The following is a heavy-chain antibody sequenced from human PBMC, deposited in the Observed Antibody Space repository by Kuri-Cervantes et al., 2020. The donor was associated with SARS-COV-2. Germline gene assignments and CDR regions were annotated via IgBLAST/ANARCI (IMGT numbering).Heavy chain of an antibody. CDR2: IFHDGST. V-gene: IGHV4-4*02. CDR1: GGALNTYNW. Sequence: SQTLSLTCVVSGGALNTYNWWTWVRQPPGKGLQWIGEIFHDGSTKFNPSLSLRSRVTMSLDKSKNQLSLNLTSVTAADTAVYYCARESTYTFDIWGQGTLVTVSS. CDR3: ARESTYTFDI. D-gene: IGHD2-2*02. J-gene: IGHJ3*02.